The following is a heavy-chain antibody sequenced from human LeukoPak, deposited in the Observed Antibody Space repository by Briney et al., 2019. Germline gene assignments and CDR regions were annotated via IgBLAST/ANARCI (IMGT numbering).Heavy chain of an antibody. CDR1: GFTFSSYG. CDR3: AKDEAPGMGKLDY. D-gene: IGHD3-10*01. CDR2: IRYDGSNK. V-gene: IGHV3-30*02. J-gene: IGHJ4*02. Sequence: GGSLRLSCAASGFTFSSYGMHWVRQAPGKGLEWVAFIRYDGSNKYYADSVKGRFTISRDNSKNTLYLQMNSLRAEDTAVYYCAKDEAPGMGKLDYWGQGTLVTVSS.